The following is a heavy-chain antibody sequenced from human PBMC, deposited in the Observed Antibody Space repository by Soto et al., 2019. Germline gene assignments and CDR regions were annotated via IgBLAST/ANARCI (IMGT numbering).Heavy chain of an antibody. J-gene: IGHJ4*02. CDR1: GGSISSGDSY. CDR3: ARDSESTPGFDY. D-gene: IGHD2-2*01. CDR2: IYYSGST. V-gene: IGHV4-30-4*01. Sequence: QVQLQESGPGLVNPSQTWSLTCTVSGGSISSGDSYWSWIRQPPGKGLEWIGYIYYSGSTYYNPSLKSRVTISVDTSKNQFSLKLSSVTAADTAVYYCARDSESTPGFDYWGQGTLVTVSS.